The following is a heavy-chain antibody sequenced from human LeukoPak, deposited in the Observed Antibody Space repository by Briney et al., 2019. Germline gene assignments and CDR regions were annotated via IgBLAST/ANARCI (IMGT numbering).Heavy chain of an antibody. J-gene: IGHJ3*02. V-gene: IGHV4-30-4*01. CDR3: ARDQGMIVGSAFDI. D-gene: IGHD3-22*01. Sequence: PSETLSLTCTVSGGSISSGDYYWSWIRQPPGKGLEWIGYIYYSGSTYYNPSLKSRVTISVDTSKYQFSLKLSSVTAADTAVYYCARDQGMIVGSAFDIWGQGTMVTVSS. CDR1: GGSISSGDYY. CDR2: IYYSGST.